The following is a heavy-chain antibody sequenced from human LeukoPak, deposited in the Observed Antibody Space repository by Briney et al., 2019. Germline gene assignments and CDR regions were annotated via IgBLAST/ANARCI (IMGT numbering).Heavy chain of an antibody. Sequence: PGGSLRLSCAASGFTFSSYGMHWVRQAPGKGLEWVAVISYDGSNKYYADSVKGRFTISRDNSKNTLHLQMNSLRAEDTAVYYCAKDGYCSSTSCLDYWGQGTLVTVSS. D-gene: IGHD2-2*03. CDR3: AKDGYCSSTSCLDY. V-gene: IGHV3-30*18. CDR2: ISYDGSNK. CDR1: GFTFSSYG. J-gene: IGHJ4*02.